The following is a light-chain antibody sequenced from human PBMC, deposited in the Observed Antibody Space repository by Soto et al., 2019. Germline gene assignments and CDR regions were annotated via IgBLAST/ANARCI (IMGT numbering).Light chain of an antibody. Sequence: SYELTQPPSVSVAPGKTARITCGGNNIGSKSVHWYQQKPGQAPVLVIYYDSDRPSGIPERFSGSNSGNTATLTISRVEAGDEDDYYCQVGDSSSDHVVFGGGTKLTVL. V-gene: IGLV3-21*04. CDR1: NIGSKS. J-gene: IGLJ2*01. CDR3: QVGDSSSDHVV. CDR2: YDS.